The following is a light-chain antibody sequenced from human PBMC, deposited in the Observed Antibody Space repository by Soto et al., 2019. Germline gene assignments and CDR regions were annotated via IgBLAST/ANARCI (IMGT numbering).Light chain of an antibody. CDR2: AAS. V-gene: IGKV1-16*02. CDR1: EVIGNS. J-gene: IGKJ1*01. CDR3: QQYQSYPWT. Sequence: DIQMTRSPSSVCSALVDRVTITCRASEVIGNSLGWFQQKPGKAPETLIFAASSLQSGVTSKFSGSGSGTHFTLTINSLQPEDFATYYCQQYQSYPWTFGQGTKVDIK.